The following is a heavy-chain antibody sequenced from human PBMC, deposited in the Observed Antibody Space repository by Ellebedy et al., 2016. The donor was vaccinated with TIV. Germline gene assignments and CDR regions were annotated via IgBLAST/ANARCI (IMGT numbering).Heavy chain of an antibody. V-gene: IGHV3-30-3*01. Sequence: GESLKISCAASGFTFSSYAMHWVRQAPGKGLEWVAVISYDGSNKYYADSVKGRFTISRDNSKNTLYLQMNSLRVEDTAVYYCARWPSGDAPLDYWGQGTLVTVSS. CDR1: GFTFSSYA. D-gene: IGHD4-17*01. J-gene: IGHJ4*02. CDR3: ARWPSGDAPLDY. CDR2: ISYDGSNK.